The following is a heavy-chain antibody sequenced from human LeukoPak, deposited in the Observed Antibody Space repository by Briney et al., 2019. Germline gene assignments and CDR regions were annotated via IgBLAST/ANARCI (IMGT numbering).Heavy chain of an antibody. CDR1: GFTFNNYD. J-gene: IGHJ4*02. CDR3: ARDDYGDYFDY. Sequence: GGSLRLSCAASGFTFNNYDMHWVRQAPGKGLEWVAVISYDGINKYFEDSVKGRFTISRDNAKNSLYLQMNSLRAEDTAVYYCARDDYGDYFDYWGQGTLVTVSS. D-gene: IGHD4-17*01. V-gene: IGHV3-30*03. CDR2: ISYDGINK.